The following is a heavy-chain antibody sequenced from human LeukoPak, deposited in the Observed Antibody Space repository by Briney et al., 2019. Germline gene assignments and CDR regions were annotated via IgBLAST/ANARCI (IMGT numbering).Heavy chain of an antibody. CDR3: ARDTGDLDY. V-gene: IGHV3-48*01. CDR2: ISSSSSTI. Sequence: GXXLRLSCAASGFTFSSYSMNWVRQAPGKGLEWVSYISSSSSTIYYADSVKGRFTISRDNAKNSLYLQMNSLRAEDTAVYYCARDTGDLDYWGQGTLVTVSS. CDR1: GFTFSSYS. J-gene: IGHJ4*02. D-gene: IGHD3-10*01.